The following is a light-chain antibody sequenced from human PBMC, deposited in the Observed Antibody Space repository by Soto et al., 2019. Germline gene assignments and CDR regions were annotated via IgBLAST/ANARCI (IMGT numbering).Light chain of an antibody. Sequence: EIVLTQSPATLSLSPGERATLSCRASQSVSSYLAWYQQKPGQAPRLLIYDASNRATGIPARFSGSGSGTDFTPTTSSQEPEDFAVYYCQQRSNWPPLTFGGGTKVEIK. J-gene: IGKJ4*01. V-gene: IGKV3-11*01. CDR2: DAS. CDR3: QQRSNWPPLT. CDR1: QSVSSY.